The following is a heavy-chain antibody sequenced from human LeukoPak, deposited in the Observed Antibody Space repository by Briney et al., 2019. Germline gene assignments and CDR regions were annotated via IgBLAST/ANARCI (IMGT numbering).Heavy chain of an antibody. Sequence: GGSLRLSCAASGFTFSSYSMNWVRQAPGKGLEWVSSISSSSSYIYYADSVKGRFTISRDNAKNSLYLQMNSLRAEDTAVYYCARSLPYYYDSSGYLFDYWGQGTLVTVSS. CDR3: ARSLPYYYDSSGYLFDY. CDR1: GFTFSSYS. D-gene: IGHD3-22*01. V-gene: IGHV3-21*01. CDR2: ISSSSSYI. J-gene: IGHJ4*02.